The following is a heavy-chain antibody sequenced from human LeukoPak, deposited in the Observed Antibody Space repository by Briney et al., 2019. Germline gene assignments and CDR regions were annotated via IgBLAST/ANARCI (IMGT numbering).Heavy chain of an antibody. CDR3: AREDRWNSFDF. CDR1: GFTFSSYA. CDR2: ISYDGSNK. Sequence: GGSLRLSCAASGFTFSSYAMHWVRQAPGKGLEWVAVISYDGSNKYYADSVKGRFTISRDNSKNTLYLQMNSLRAEDTAVYYCAREDRWNSFDFCGRGTLVTVSS. J-gene: IGHJ4*02. V-gene: IGHV3-30-3*01. D-gene: IGHD1/OR15-1a*01.